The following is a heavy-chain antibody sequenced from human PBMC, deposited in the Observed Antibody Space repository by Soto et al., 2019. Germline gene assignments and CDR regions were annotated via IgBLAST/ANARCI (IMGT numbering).Heavy chain of an antibody. D-gene: IGHD6-6*01. CDR2: IYYTGST. Sequence: NPSETLSLTCTVSGGSIRGYYWSWIRQPPGKGLEWIGYIYYTGSTDYSPSLNSRVTISLDASRNQFSLKLSSVTAADTAVYYCGRMEYTAYILYPFDYWGQGILVTVSS. V-gene: IGHV4-59*01. CDR3: GRMEYTAYILYPFDY. CDR1: GGSIRGYY. J-gene: IGHJ4*02.